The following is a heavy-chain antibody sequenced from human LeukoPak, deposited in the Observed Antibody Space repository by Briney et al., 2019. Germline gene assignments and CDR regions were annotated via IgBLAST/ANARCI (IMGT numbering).Heavy chain of an antibody. CDR3: ARVLRITIFGVVPVDAFDI. CDR2: IYYSGST. D-gene: IGHD3-3*01. J-gene: IGHJ3*02. CDR1: GGSISSSSYY. V-gene: IGHV4-39*07. Sequence: SETLSLTCTVSGGSISSSSYYWGWIRQPPGKGLEWIGSIYYSGSTYYNPSLKSRVTISVDTSKNQFSLKLSSVTAADTAVYYCARVLRITIFGVVPVDAFDIWGQGTMVTVSS.